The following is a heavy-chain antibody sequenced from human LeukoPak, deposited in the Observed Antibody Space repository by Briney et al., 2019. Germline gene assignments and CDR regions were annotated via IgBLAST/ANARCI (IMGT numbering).Heavy chain of an antibody. CDR1: GGSISSYY. V-gene: IGHV4-4*07. D-gene: IGHD6-19*01. CDR3: ARELDSSGWYYFDY. Sequence: PSETLSLTCTVSGGSISSYYWSWIRQPAGKGLEWIGRIYTSGSTNYSPSLKSRVTMSVDTSKNQFSLKLSSVTAADTAVYYCARELDSSGWYYFDYWGQGTLVTVSS. CDR2: IYTSGST. J-gene: IGHJ4*02.